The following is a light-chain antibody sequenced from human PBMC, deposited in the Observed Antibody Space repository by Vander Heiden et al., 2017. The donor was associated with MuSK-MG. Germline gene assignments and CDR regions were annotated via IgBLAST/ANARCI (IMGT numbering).Light chain of an antibody. CDR1: SSDVGTYDF. CDR3: SSDTTSGTVV. J-gene: IGLJ2*01. CDR2: DVH. Sequence: QSALTQPASVSGSPGQSITISCTGTSSDVGTYDFVSWYQQHPDKAPQLIVFDVHDRPSGVSDRFSGSKSGYTASLTISGLQAEDEAHYFCSSDTTSGTVVFGGGTKLTVL. V-gene: IGLV2-14*03.